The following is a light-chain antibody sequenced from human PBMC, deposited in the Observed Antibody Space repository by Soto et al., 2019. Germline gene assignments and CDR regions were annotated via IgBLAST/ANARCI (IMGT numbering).Light chain of an antibody. V-gene: IGKV1-39*01. CDR3: QQSHSTPRT. CDR2: AAS. CDR1: QSISSY. Sequence: DIQMTQSPSSLSASVGDRVTITCRASQSISSYLNWYQQKPGKAPKLLIYAASSLQSGVPSRFSGSGSGTDFTLTISRLQPEDFVTYYCQQSHSTPRTFGPGTKVDIK. J-gene: IGKJ3*01.